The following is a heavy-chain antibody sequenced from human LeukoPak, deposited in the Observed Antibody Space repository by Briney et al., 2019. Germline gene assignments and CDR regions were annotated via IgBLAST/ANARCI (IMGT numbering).Heavy chain of an antibody. CDR3: ARDPNGDYIGASDM. J-gene: IGHJ3*02. CDR1: GFTFSSYA. Sequence: GGSLRLSCTASGFTFSSYAMMWVRQAPGKGLELVSTIRAGDHSTYYADSVKGRFTISRDNSKHTLFLQMNSLRAEDTAAYFCARDPNGDYIGASDMWGPGTMVTVSS. D-gene: IGHD4-17*01. CDR2: IRAGDHST. V-gene: IGHV3-23*01.